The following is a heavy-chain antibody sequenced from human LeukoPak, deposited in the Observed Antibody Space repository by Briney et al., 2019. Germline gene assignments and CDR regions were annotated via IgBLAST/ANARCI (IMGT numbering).Heavy chain of an antibody. CDR2: IRGSGNI. D-gene: IGHD3-16*01. V-gene: IGHV3-48*03. CDR3: VRDAFFAFDI. J-gene: IGHJ3*02. Sequence: GGSLRLSCAASGFTFSSYEMNWVRQAPGKGLEWVSYIRGSGNIYYADSVKGRFTISRDDAKNSLYLQMNSLREEDTAVYYCVRDAFFAFDIWGQGTVVTVSS. CDR1: GFTFSSYE.